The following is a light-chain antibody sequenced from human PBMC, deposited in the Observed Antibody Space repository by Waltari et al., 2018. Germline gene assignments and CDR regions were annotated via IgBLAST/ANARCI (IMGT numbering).Light chain of an antibody. J-gene: IGLJ2*01. Sequence: QSALTQPRSVSGSPGQSVTISCTRTSSDVGGYNYVPWYQQHPGKAPTLMIYDVSKRPSGVPDRFSGSKSGNTASLTISGLQAEDEADYYCCSYAGSYGVVFGGGTKLTVL. V-gene: IGLV2-11*01. CDR1: SSDVGGYNY. CDR3: CSYAGSYGVV. CDR2: DVS.